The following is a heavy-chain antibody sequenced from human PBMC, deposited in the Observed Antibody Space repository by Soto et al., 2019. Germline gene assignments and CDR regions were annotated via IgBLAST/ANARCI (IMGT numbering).Heavy chain of an antibody. CDR1: GFTFRNSG. Sequence: PGGSLRLSCAASGFTFRNSGMHWIRQAPGKGLEWVSLVSCSGDSQYYADSVKGRFTISRDNFKKTVYLQMNSLRAEDTAVYYCAKGVPGIAVAGTGYFQHWGQGTLVTVSS. V-gene: IGHV3-23*01. CDR3: AKGVPGIAVAGTGYFQH. D-gene: IGHD6-19*01. J-gene: IGHJ1*01. CDR2: VSCSGDSQ.